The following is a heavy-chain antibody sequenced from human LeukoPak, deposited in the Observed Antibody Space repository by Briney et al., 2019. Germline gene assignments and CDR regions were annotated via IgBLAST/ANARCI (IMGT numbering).Heavy chain of an antibody. Sequence: SETLSLTCTVSGGSISSYYWSWIRQPPGKGLEWIGYIYYSGSTNYNPSLKSRVTISVDTSKNQFSLKLSSVTAADTAVYYCARTGCSGGSCYRYYYYGMDVWSQGTTVTVSS. CDR3: ARTGCSGGSCYRYYYYGMDV. CDR2: IYYSGST. V-gene: IGHV4-59*01. D-gene: IGHD2-15*01. CDR1: GGSISSYY. J-gene: IGHJ6*02.